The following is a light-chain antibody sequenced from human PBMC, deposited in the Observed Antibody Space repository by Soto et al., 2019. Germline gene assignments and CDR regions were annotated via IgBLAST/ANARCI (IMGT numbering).Light chain of an antibody. V-gene: IGKV1-27*01. Sequence: DIQMTQSPSSLSASVGDRVTITCRASQGISNYLAWYQQKPGKVPKLLIYAASTLQSGVPPRFSGSGFGTDFTLTISSLQPEDFATYYCQQSYSTPTFGQGTKVDIK. CDR2: AAS. CDR1: QGISNY. CDR3: QQSYSTPT. J-gene: IGKJ1*01.